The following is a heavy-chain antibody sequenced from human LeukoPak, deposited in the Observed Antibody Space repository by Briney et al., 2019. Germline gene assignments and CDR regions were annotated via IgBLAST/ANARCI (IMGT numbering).Heavy chain of an antibody. Sequence: GGSLRLSCAASGFTFSSYAMSWVRQAPGKGLEWVSAISGSGSSTYYADAVKGRFTISRDNSKNTLYLQMNRLRAEDTAVYYCAKSPITFGGVIAWGQGTLVTVSS. CDR2: ISGSGSST. J-gene: IGHJ5*02. CDR1: GFTFSSYA. V-gene: IGHV3-23*01. D-gene: IGHD3-16*02. CDR3: AKSPITFGGVIA.